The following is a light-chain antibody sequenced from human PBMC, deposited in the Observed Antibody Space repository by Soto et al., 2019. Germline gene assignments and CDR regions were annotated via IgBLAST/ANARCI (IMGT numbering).Light chain of an antibody. J-gene: IGLJ3*02. CDR1: SGSVSTSHY. Sequence: QTVVTQEASLSVSPGGTVTLTCGLNSGSVSTSHYPSWYQQTPGQPPRTLILNIESRPSGVPERFSGTIIGRRAALTITGAQSEDESDYYCMLSVGTGVWVFGGGIKLTVL. CDR3: MLSVGTGVWV. CDR2: NIE. V-gene: IGLV8-61*01.